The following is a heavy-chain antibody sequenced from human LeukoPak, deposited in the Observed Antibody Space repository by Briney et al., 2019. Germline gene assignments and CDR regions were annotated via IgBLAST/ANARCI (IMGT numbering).Heavy chain of an antibody. CDR3: ATGGHYFGS. V-gene: IGHV3-15*01. CDR1: GFTFANAW. Sequence: GGSLRLSCATSGFTFANAWLSWVRQAPGEGLRWVGHIKSQTEGATTDYATPVKGRFTIWRDDSANTLYLQMNGLRTDDTAVYYCATGGHYFGSWGQGTLVTVSS. J-gene: IGHJ4*02. CDR2: IKSQTEGATT.